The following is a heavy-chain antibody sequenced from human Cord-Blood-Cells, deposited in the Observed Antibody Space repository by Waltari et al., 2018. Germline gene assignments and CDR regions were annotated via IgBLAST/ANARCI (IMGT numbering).Heavy chain of an antibody. CDR2: IWYDGSNK. Sequence: QVQLVESGGGVVQPGRSLRLSCAASGFTFSSSGMPWVRPAPGKGLEWVAIIWYDGSNKYYADSVKGRFTISRDNSKNTLYLQMNSLRAEDTAVYYCARGTTVVSRGSNAFDIWGQGTMVTVSS. V-gene: IGHV3-33*01. J-gene: IGHJ3*02. D-gene: IGHD4-17*01. CDR1: GFTFSSSG. CDR3: ARGTTVVSRGSNAFDI.